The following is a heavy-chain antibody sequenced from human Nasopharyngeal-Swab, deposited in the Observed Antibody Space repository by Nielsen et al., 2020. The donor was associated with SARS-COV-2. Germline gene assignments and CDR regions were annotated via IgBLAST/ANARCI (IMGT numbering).Heavy chain of an antibody. Sequence: GESLKISCAASGFTFSSYWMSWVRQAPGKGLEWVANIKQDGSEKYYVDSVKGRFTISRDNAKNSLYLQMNSLRAEDTAVYYCARDIVEYDYGGQLYYNYMDVWGKGTTVTVSS. CDR3: ARDIVEYDYGGQLYYNYMDV. CDR2: IKQDGSEK. J-gene: IGHJ6*03. V-gene: IGHV3-7*01. D-gene: IGHD4-23*01. CDR1: GFTFSSYW.